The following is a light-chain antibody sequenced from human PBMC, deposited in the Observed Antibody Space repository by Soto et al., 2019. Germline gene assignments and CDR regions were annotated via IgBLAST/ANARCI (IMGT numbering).Light chain of an antibody. J-gene: IGLJ3*02. CDR1: TGAVTSGHF. CDR3: LLSYSGARV. Sequence: QAVVTQEPSLTVSPGGTVTLTCGSSTGAVTSGHFPYWFQQRPGQAPRTLIYDTTIRHFWTPARFSGSLLGVKAALTLSGAQPEDEAEYYCLLSYSGARVFGGGTQLTVL. V-gene: IGLV7-46*01. CDR2: DTT.